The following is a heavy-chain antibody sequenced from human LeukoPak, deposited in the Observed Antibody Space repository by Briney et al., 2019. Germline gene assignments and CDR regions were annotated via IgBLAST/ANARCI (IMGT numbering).Heavy chain of an antibody. CDR1: GFTFSSYG. V-gene: IGHV3-48*02. CDR3: ARGSWADY. Sequence: PGGSLRLSCAASGFTFSSYGMNWVRQTPGKGLERVSYISDSGSTRYYADSVKGRFTISRDNAKNSLYLQMNSLRDDDTAVYYCARGSWADYWGQGTLVTVSS. CDR2: ISDSGSTR. J-gene: IGHJ4*02. D-gene: IGHD1-26*01.